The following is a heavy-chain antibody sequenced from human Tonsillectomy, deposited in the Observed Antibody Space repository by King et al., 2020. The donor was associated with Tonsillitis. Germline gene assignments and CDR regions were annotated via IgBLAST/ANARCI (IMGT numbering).Heavy chain of an antibody. CDR2: CYWDDDN. CDR1: GFSLSTRGVS. V-gene: IGHV2-5*02. J-gene: IGHJ3*02. Sequence: ITLKESGPTLVKPTQTLTLTCTFSGFSLSTRGVSGGWIRQPPGKALEWLALCYWDDDNRYSPSLKSRLTITKDTSKNQVVLTMTNMDPVDTATYYCAHRPVSLVRGVRDAFDIWGQGTMVTVSS. D-gene: IGHD3-10*01. CDR3: AHRPVSLVRGVRDAFDI.